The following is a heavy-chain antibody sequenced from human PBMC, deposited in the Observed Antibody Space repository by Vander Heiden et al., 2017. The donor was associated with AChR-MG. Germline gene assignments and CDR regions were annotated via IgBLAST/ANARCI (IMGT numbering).Heavy chain of an antibody. CDR1: GFTCGSYA. Sequence: QVQLVESGGGVVQPGRSLRLPCAASGFTCGSYAMHWVRQAPGKGLEWVAVISYDGSNKYYADSVKGRFTISRDNSKNTLYLQMNSLRAEDTAVYYCARERGSYLGGTFDYWGQGTLVTVSS. J-gene: IGHJ4*02. CDR2: ISYDGSNK. CDR3: ARERGSYLGGTFDY. V-gene: IGHV3-30-3*01. D-gene: IGHD1-26*01.